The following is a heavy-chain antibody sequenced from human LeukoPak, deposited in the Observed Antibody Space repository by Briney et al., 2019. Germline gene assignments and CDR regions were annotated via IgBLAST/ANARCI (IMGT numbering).Heavy chain of an antibody. CDR3: ATASYGYGNSWFDP. V-gene: IGHV3-64*01. CDR1: GFTFSSYA. D-gene: IGHD5-18*01. J-gene: IGHJ5*02. CDR2: ISSNGGST. Sequence: GGSLRLSCAASGFTFSSYAMHWVRQAPGKGLEYVSAISSNGGSTYYANSVKGRFTISRDNSKNTVYLQMGSLRAEDMAVYYCATASYGYGNSWFDPWGQGTLVAVSS.